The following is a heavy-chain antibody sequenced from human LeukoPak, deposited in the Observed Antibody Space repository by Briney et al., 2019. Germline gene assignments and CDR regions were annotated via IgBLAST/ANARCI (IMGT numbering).Heavy chain of an antibody. J-gene: IGHJ4*02. CDR1: GFTFTSSA. Sequence: SVKVSCKASGFTFTSSAVQWVRQARGQRLEWVGWIVVGSGNTNYAQKFQERVTITRDMSTSTAYMELSSLRSEDTAVYYCAALSIVGHFFDYWGQGTLVTVSS. CDR3: AALSIVGHFFDY. CDR2: IVVGSGNT. D-gene: IGHD1-26*01. V-gene: IGHV1-58*01.